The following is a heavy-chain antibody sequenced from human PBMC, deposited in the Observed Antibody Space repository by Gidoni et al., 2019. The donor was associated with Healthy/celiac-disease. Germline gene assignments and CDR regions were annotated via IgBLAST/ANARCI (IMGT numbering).Heavy chain of an antibody. Sequence: QVQLVQSGAEVKKPGASVKFSCKASGYTFTSYAMHWVRQAPGQRLEWMGWINAGNGNTKYSQKFQGRVTITRDTSASTAYMELSSLRAEDTAVYYCARDLHYYDSSGDYSYNWFDPWGQGTLVTVSS. CDR3: ARDLHYYDSSGDYSYNWFDP. CDR2: INAGNGNT. V-gene: IGHV1-3*01. CDR1: GYTFTSYA. J-gene: IGHJ5*02. D-gene: IGHD3-22*01.